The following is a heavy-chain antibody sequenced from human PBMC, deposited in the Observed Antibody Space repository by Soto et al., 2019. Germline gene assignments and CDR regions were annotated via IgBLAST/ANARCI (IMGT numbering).Heavy chain of an antibody. CDR3: AKNGPAYADAFDS. D-gene: IGHD2-8*01. Sequence: EVQLSRSGGGWVQPGGSLRLSCSASGFIFASYAMSWVRQVPGKGLEWVSVISGSAGTTDYAGSVTGRFTISRDNSKNTLYLHMNSLKGEDTAVYYCAKNGPAYADAFDSWGQGTMVTVSS. CDR1: GFIFASYA. V-gene: IGHV3-23*01. J-gene: IGHJ3*01. CDR2: ISGSAGTT.